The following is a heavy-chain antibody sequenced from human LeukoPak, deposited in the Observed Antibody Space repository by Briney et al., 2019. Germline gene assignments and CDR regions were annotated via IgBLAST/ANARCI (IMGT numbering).Heavy chain of an antibody. D-gene: IGHD6-19*01. J-gene: IGHJ5*02. CDR1: GYTFTGYY. CDR2: INPNSGGT. CDR3: ARDRYSSGWSRDGWFDP. V-gene: IGHV1-2*02. Sequence: GASVKVSCKASGYTFTGYYMHWVRQAPGQGLERMGWINPNSGGTNYAQKFQGRVTMTRDTSISTAYMELSRLRSDDTAVYYCARDRYSSGWSRDGWFDPWGQGTLVTVSS.